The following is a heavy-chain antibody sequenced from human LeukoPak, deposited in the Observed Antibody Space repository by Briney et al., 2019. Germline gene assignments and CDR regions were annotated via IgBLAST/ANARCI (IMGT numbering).Heavy chain of an antibody. CDR2: IYYSGST. CDR1: GGSISSYY. Sequence: KPSETLSLTCTVSGGSISSYYWSWIRQPPGKGLEWIGYIYYSGSTDYNPSLKSRVTISVDTSKNQFSLKLSSVTAADTAVYYCARGIGYCSGGSCYYFDYWGQGTLVTVSS. J-gene: IGHJ4*02. CDR3: ARGIGYCSGGSCYYFDY. V-gene: IGHV4-59*01. D-gene: IGHD2-15*01.